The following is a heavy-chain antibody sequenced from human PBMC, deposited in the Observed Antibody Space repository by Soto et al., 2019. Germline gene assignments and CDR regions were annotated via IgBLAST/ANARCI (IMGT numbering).Heavy chain of an antibody. D-gene: IGHD1-1*01. V-gene: IGHV2-70*13. CDR3: ARSTGYYYYYGVDV. CDR1: GFSVSTGGMC. J-gene: IGHJ6*02. Sequence: SGPTLVNPTQTLTLTCTVSGFSVSTGGMCVSWIRQPPGKALEWLALIDWDNNKYYSSSLKTRLTISKDTSKNQVVLTMPNVDPVDTATYYCARSTGYYYYYGVDVWGQGTTVTVSS. CDR2: IDWDNNK.